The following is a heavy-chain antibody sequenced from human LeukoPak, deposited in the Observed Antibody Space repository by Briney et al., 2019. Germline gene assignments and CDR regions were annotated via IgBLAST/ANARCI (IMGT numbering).Heavy chain of an antibody. D-gene: IGHD4-17*01. J-gene: IGHJ4*02. CDR2: IYYSGST. CDR1: GGSISSGGYY. CDR3: ARTTVTTYYFDY. V-gene: IGHV4-31*03. Sequence: SQTLSLTCTVSGGSISSGGYYWSWIRQHPGKGLEWIGYIYYSGSTYYNPSLKSRVTISVDTSKNQFSLKLSSVSAADTAVYYCARTTVTTYYFDYWGQGTLVNVSS.